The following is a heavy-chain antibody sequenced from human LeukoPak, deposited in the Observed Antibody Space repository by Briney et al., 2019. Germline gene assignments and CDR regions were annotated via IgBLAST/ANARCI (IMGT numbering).Heavy chain of an antibody. CDR1: GYTFTSYD. CDR2: MNPNSGNT. Sequence: EASVKVSCKASGYTFTSYDINWVRQATGQGPEWMGWMNPNSGNTGYAQKFQGRVTMTRNTSISTAYMELSSLRSEDTAVYYCARVMATDMYYFDYWGQGTLVTVSS. D-gene: IGHD5-12*01. J-gene: IGHJ4*02. CDR3: ARVMATDMYYFDY. V-gene: IGHV1-8*01.